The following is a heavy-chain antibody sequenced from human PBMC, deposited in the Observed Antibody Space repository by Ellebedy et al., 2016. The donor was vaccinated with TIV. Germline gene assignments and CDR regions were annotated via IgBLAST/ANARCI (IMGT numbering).Heavy chain of an antibody. V-gene: IGHV1-18*01. Sequence: AASVKVSCKASGGTFSSYAISWARQAPGQGLQWMGWVTAYNRDTYYAQNFQGRVTFTTDTSSSTAYMELRSLRSDDTGVYYCARGAMALSWGQGTLVTVSS. CDR3: ARGAMALS. CDR1: GGTFSSYA. CDR2: VTAYNRDT. D-gene: IGHD5-24*01. J-gene: IGHJ5*02.